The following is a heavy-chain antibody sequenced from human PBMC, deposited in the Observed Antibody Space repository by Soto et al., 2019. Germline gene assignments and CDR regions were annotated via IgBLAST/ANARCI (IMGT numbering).Heavy chain of an antibody. V-gene: IGHV4-34*01. CDR1: GGSFSGYY. CDR3: ARGSHFDFSSGYADSFDV. Sequence: SETLSLTCAVYGGSFSGYYWGWFRQPPGKGLEWIGEVNHSGNINYNPSLKTRLTVSVDTTKNQFSLKLSSMTAADTAVYYCARGSHFDFSSGYADSFDVWGQGTLVTVSS. CDR2: VNHSGNI. D-gene: IGHD3-3*01. J-gene: IGHJ3*01.